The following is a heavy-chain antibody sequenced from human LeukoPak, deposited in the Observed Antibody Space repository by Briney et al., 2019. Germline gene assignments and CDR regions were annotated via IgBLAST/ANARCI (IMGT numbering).Heavy chain of an antibody. D-gene: IGHD3-10*01. CDR3: ARAPGGRYYYGSGSPGVYFDY. Sequence: PTETLSLTCTVSGGSISSYYWGWIRQPAGKGLEWIGRIYTSGSTNYNPSLKSRVTMSVDTSKNQFSLKLSSVTAADTAVYYCARAPGGRYYYGSGSPGVYFDYWGQGTLVTVSS. CDR2: IYTSGST. CDR1: GGSISSYY. V-gene: IGHV4-4*07. J-gene: IGHJ4*02.